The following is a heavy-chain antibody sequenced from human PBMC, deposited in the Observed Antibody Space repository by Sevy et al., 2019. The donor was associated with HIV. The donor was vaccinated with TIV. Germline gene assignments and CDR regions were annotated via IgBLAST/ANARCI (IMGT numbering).Heavy chain of an antibody. CDR1: RFTFSSYG. Sequence: GGSLRLSCAASRFTFSSYGMHWVRQAPGKGLEWVAVISYDGSNKYYADSVKGRFTISRDNSKNTLYLQMNSLRAEDTAVYYCAKGDLEFGEFYYYGMDVWGHGTTVTVSS. J-gene: IGHJ6*02. V-gene: IGHV3-30*18. CDR2: ISYDGSNK. D-gene: IGHD3-10*01. CDR3: AKGDLEFGEFYYYGMDV.